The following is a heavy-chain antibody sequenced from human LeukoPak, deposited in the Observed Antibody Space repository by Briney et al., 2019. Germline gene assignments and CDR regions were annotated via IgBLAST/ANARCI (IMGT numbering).Heavy chain of an antibody. V-gene: IGHV4-30-4*01. Sequence: PSETLSLTCTVSGGSISSGDYYWSWIRQPPGKGLEWIGYIYYSGSTYYNPSLKSRVTISVDTSKNQFSLKLSSVTAADTAVYYCARVDYDILTGYSGVPQPVDYWGQGTLVTASS. CDR3: ARVDYDILTGYSGVPQPVDY. CDR2: IYYSGST. CDR1: GGSISSGDYY. J-gene: IGHJ4*02. D-gene: IGHD3-9*01.